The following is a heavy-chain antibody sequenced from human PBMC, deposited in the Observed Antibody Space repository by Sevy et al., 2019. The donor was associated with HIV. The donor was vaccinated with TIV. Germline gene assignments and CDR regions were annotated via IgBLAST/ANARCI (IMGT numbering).Heavy chain of an antibody. CDR3: GRDRATNTGSYFFDH. V-gene: IGHV1-18*01. CDR2: IAGYNDDT. J-gene: IGHJ4*02. D-gene: IGHD2-8*02. Sequence: ASVKVSCKASGYRFTSYHITWVRQAPGQGLEWMGWIAGYNDDTNYAQNFQGRVSMATDTSKSTAYMELRSLTSDDTAVYYCGRDRATNTGSYFFDHWAQGTLVTVSS. CDR1: GYRFTSYH.